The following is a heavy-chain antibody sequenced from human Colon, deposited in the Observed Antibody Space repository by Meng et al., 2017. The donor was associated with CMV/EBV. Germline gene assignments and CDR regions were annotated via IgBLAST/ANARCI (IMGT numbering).Heavy chain of an antibody. CDR1: GFAFSDST. CDR3: TRLLDP. CDR2: IRDKSKNYAT. J-gene: IGHJ5*02. Sequence: SLELSCAASGFAFSDSTMHWVRQAPGKGLEWVGRIRDKSKNYATALASSVKGRFLISRDDLSNTTYLQMNRLKIEDTAVYYCTRLLDPWGRGTLVTVSS. V-gene: IGHV3-73*01.